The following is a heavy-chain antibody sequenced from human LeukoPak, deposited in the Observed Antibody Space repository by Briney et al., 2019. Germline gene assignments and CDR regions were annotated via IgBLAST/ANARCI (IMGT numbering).Heavy chain of an antibody. D-gene: IGHD3-22*01. Sequence: GGSLRLSCGASGFNFSNNVMHWVRQAPGKGLEWVTVISYDGSSKYYADSVKGLFTVSRDNSNNKLFLHMNSLRAEDTAVYYCARDGYYFHSSGYYQIDYWGEGTPVTVSS. J-gene: IGHJ4*02. CDR3: ARDGYYFHSSGYYQIDY. CDR2: ISYDGSSK. CDR1: GFNFSNNV. V-gene: IGHV3-30*04.